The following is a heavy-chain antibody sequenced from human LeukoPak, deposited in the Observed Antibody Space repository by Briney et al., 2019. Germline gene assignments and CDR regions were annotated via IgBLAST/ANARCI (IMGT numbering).Heavy chain of an antibody. CDR2: IYASGST. Sequence: SETLSLTCSVSGGSISSYYWSWIRQPPGEVLGWIGYIYASGSTNYNPSLKSRVTIPVDTSKNQFSLNLTSMTAADTAVYYYARHGSVRSPLGPWGQGTLVTVSS. J-gene: IGHJ5*02. D-gene: IGHD3-10*01. CDR1: GGSISSYY. CDR3: ARHGSVRSPLGP. V-gene: IGHV4-4*09.